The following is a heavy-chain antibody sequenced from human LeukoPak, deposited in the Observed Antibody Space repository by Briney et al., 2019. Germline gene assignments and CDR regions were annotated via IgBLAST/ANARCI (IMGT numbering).Heavy chain of an antibody. V-gene: IGHV3-21*01. CDR3: AKSFSGYDVGFDY. Sequence: PGRSLRLSCAASGFTFSSYTMHWVRQAPGKGLEWVSSICSSSTYIYHADSVKGRFTISRDNARNSLYLQMNSLRAEDTAVYYCAKSFSGYDVGFDYWGQGTLVTVSS. CDR2: ICSSSTYI. CDR1: GFTFSSYT. J-gene: IGHJ4*02. D-gene: IGHD5-12*01.